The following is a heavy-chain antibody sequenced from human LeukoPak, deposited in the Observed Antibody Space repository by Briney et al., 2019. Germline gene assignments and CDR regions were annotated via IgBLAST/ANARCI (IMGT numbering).Heavy chain of an antibody. D-gene: IGHD6-13*01. CDR3: ARDPYSSSWSYGMDV. J-gene: IGHJ6*02. V-gene: IGHV3-21*04. CDR1: GFTFSSYS. CDR2: ISSTSYYI. Sequence: PGGSLRLSCAASGFTFSSYSMNWVRQAPGKGLEWVSSISSTSYYIYYADSLKGRFTISRDNAQTSLYLQMSSLRAEDTAVYYCARDPYSSSWSYGMDVWGQGTTVTVSS.